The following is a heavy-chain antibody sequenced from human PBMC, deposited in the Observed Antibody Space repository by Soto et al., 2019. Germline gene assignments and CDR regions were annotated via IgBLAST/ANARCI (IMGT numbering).Heavy chain of an antibody. J-gene: IGHJ4*02. CDR1: GFTFSSYA. CDR2: ISGSGGST. CDR3: AKKGPTLAVAGTGFDY. Sequence: VGSLRLSCAASGFTFSSYAMSWVRQAPGKGLEWVSAISGSGGSTYYADSVKGRFTISRDNSKNTLYLQMNSLRAEDTAVYYCAKKGPTLAVAGTGFDYWGQGTLVTVSS. V-gene: IGHV3-23*01. D-gene: IGHD6-19*01.